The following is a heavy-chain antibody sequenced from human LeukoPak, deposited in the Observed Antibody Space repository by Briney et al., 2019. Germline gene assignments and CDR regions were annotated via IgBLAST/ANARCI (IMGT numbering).Heavy chain of an antibody. CDR3: ARGRTYYYDSSGYYSNYYYYYMDV. Sequence: PSETLSLTCAVYGGSFSGYYWSWIRQPPGKGLEWIGEINHSGSTNYNPSLKSRVTISVDTPKNQFSLKLSSVTAADTAVYYCARGRTYYYDSSGYYSNYYYYYMDVWGKGTTVTVSS. CDR1: GGSFSGYY. D-gene: IGHD3-22*01. V-gene: IGHV4-34*01. J-gene: IGHJ6*03. CDR2: INHSGST.